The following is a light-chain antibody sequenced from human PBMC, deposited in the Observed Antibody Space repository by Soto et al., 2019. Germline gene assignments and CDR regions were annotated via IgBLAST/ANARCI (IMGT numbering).Light chain of an antibody. CDR1: QSVFSS. V-gene: IGKV3-11*01. J-gene: IGKJ4*01. Sequence: IVLTQSPVTLALSPGERATLSCRASQSVFSSLAWYQQKPGQAPRLLIYDASTRATAIPAWLRGSGSGTDFTLTISSLEPEDFAVYYCHQRSNWPLTFGGGTKVEIK. CDR3: HQRSNWPLT. CDR2: DAS.